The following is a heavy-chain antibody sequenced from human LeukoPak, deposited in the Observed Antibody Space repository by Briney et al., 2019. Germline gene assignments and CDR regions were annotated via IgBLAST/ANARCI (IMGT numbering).Heavy chain of an antibody. Sequence: SETLSLTCAVSGGSISSSNWWSWVRQPPGKGLEWIGEINHGGSTNYNPSLKSRVTISVDTSKNQFSLKLSSVTAADTAVYYCARLPSSGSYSVSLDYWGQGTLVTVSS. J-gene: IGHJ4*02. CDR2: INHGGST. CDR1: GGSISSSNW. V-gene: IGHV4-4*02. CDR3: ARLPSSGSYSVSLDY. D-gene: IGHD1-26*01.